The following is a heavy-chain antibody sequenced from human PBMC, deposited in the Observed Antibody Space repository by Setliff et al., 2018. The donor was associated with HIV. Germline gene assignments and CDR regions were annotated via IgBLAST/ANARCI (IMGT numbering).Heavy chain of an antibody. Sequence: ASVKVSCKASGYTFTTYYIHWVRQAPGQGLEWMGILNPSEGTTSFAQKFQGRVTMTWDTSTSTVYMELSSLTSDDAAVYFCARDNVDSDSRTYLHHWGQGTLVTVSS. CDR2: LNPSEGTT. J-gene: IGHJ5*02. V-gene: IGHV1-46*01. D-gene: IGHD3-22*01. CDR1: GYTFTTYY. CDR3: ARDNVDSDSRTYLHH.